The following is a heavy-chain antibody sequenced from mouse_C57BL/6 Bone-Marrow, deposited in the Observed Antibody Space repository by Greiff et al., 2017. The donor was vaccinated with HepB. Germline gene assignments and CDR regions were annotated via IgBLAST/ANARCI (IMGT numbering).Heavy chain of an antibody. V-gene: IGHV14-4*01. CDR3: TTDDGYYDYAMDY. D-gene: IGHD2-3*01. CDR1: GFNIKDDY. J-gene: IGHJ4*01. CDR2: IDPENGDT. Sequence: VQLQQSGAELVRPGASVKLSCTASGFNIKDDYMHWVKQRPEQGLEWIGWIDPENGDTEYASKFQGKATITADTSSNTAYLQLSSLTSEDTAVYYCTTDDGYYDYAMDYWGQGTSVTVSS.